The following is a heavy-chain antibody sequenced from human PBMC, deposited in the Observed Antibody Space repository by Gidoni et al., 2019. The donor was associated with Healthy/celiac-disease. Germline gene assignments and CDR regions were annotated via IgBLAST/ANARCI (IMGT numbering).Heavy chain of an antibody. Sequence: QLQLQASGPGLVKPSETLSLTCTVSVGSISSSSYYCGWIRQPPGKGLEWIGSISYSGSTYYNPSLKSRVTISVDTSKNQFSLKLSSVTAADTAVYYCARGEEMATSDYWGQGTLVTVSS. J-gene: IGHJ4*02. CDR2: ISYSGST. CDR3: ARGEEMATSDY. V-gene: IGHV4-39*01. CDR1: VGSISSSSYY. D-gene: IGHD5-12*01.